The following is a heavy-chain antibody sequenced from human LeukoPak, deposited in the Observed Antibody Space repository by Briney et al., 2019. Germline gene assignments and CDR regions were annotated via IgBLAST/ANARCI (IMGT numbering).Heavy chain of an antibody. Sequence: PGGSLRLSCAASGFTFSSYWMHWVRQAPGKGLVWVSSINTDGSSTTYADSVKGRFTISRDNAKNTLYLQMNSLRTEDTAVYYCAKLNTTVAFDYWGQGTLVTVSS. D-gene: IGHD4-23*01. V-gene: IGHV3-74*01. CDR3: AKLNTTVAFDY. J-gene: IGHJ4*02. CDR1: GFTFSSYW. CDR2: INTDGSST.